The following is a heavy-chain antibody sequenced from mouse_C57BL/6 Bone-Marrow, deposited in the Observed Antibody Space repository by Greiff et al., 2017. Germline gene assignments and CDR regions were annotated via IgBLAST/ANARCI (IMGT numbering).Heavy chain of an antibody. V-gene: IGHV1-26*01. D-gene: IGHD2-4*01. J-gene: IGHJ2*01. Sequence: VQLQQSGPELVKPGASVKISCKASGYTFTDYYMNWVKQSHGKSLEWIGDINPNNGGTSYNQKFKGKATLTVDKSSSTAYMELRSLTSEDSAVXYCAIGEYNDYDEGDYFDYWGQGTTLTVYS. CDR2: INPNNGGT. CDR3: AIGEYNDYDEGDYFDY. CDR1: GYTFTDYY.